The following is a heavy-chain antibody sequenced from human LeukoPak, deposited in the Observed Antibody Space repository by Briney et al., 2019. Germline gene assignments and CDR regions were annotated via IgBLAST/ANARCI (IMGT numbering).Heavy chain of an antibody. J-gene: IGHJ5*02. Sequence: GGSLRLSCAASGFTFSSCSMNWVRQAPGKGLEWVSSISSSSSYIYYADSVKGRFTISRDNAKNSLYLQMNSLRAEDTAVYYCARDWAYYDFWSGYYDWFDPWGQGTLVTVSS. CDR1: GFTFSSCS. V-gene: IGHV3-21*01. CDR3: ARDWAYYDFWSGYYDWFDP. CDR2: ISSSSSYI. D-gene: IGHD3-3*01.